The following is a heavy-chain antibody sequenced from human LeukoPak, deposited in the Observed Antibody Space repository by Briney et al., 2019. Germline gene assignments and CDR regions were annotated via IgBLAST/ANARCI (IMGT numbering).Heavy chain of an antibody. CDR1: GGSFSGYY. Sequence: PSETLSLTCAVYGGSFSGYYWSWIRQPPGKGLEWIGEINHSGSTNYNPSLKSRVTISVDTSKNQFSLKLSSVTAADTAVYYCASSGIIYGSGSYYGFYFDYWGQGTLVTVSS. J-gene: IGHJ4*02. CDR3: ASSGIIYGSGSYYGFYFDY. CDR2: INHSGST. D-gene: IGHD3-10*01. V-gene: IGHV4-34*01.